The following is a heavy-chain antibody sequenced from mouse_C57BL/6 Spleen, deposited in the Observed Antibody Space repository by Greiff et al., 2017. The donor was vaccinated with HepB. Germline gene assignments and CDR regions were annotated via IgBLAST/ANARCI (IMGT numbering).Heavy chain of an antibody. CDR3: TIFAY. Sequence: QVQLKESGAELVRPGASVTLSCKASGYTFTDYEMHWVKQTPVHGLEWIGAIDPETGGTAYNQKFKGKAVLTADKSSSTAYMELRSLTSEDSAVYYCTIFAYWGQGTLVTVSA. V-gene: IGHV1-15*01. CDR2: IDPETGGT. J-gene: IGHJ3*01. CDR1: GYTFTDYE.